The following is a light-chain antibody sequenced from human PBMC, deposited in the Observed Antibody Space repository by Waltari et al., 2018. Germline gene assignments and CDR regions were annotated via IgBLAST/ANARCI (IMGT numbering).Light chain of an antibody. Sequence: DIQMTKSPSTLSASVGDRVSITCRASQSIGDWLAWYQQRPGKAPKLLIYKASTLESGVPSRFSASGSGTEFTLTISSLQPDDFGSYHCQQYKSYPRTFGQGTKLEIE. CDR2: KAS. J-gene: IGKJ2*01. V-gene: IGKV1-5*03. CDR1: QSIGDW. CDR3: QQYKSYPRT.